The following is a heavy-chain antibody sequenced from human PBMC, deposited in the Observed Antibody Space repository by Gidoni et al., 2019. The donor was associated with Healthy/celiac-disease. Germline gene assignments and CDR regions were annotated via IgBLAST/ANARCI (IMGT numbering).Heavy chain of an antibody. CDR3: ARDLTVVVVAAKRFDY. D-gene: IGHD2-15*01. Sequence: GNTNYAQKLQGRVTMTTDTSTSTAYMELRSLRSDDTAVYYCARDLTVVVVAAKRFDYWGQGTLVTVSS. V-gene: IGHV1-18*01. CDR2: GNT. J-gene: IGHJ4*02.